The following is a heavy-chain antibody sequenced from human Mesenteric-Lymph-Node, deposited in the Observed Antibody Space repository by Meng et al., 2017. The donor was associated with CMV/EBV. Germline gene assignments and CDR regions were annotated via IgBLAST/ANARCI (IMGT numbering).Heavy chain of an antibody. CDR3: ARNTMVRGVILGIDY. V-gene: IGHV3-33*01. CDR2: IWNDGSNE. CDR1: GFKFSSYG. J-gene: IGHJ4*02. D-gene: IGHD3-10*01. Sequence: SGFKFSSYGMHWIRQAPGKGLEWVALIWNDGSNEYYADSVKGRFIISRDNSKNTLYLQMNSLRAEDTAVYYCARNTMVRGVILGIDYWGQGTLVTVSS.